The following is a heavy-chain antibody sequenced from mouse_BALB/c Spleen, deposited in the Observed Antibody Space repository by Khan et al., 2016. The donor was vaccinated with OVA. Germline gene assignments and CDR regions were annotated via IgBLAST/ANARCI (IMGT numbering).Heavy chain of an antibody. V-gene: IGHV2-2*02. CDR2: IWSGGST. Sequence: VQLKQSGPGLVQPSQSLSITCTVSGFSLTNYGIHWVRQSPGKGLEWLGMIWSGGSTDYNATFISRLSISKDNSKSQVFFKMNRLQANDTAIYYGARNRNGYFDYWGQGTTLTVSS. J-gene: IGHJ2*01. CDR1: GFSLTNYG. CDR3: ARNRNGYFDY.